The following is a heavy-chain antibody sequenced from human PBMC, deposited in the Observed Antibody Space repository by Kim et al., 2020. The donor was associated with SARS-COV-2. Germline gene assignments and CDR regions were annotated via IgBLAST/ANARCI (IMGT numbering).Heavy chain of an antibody. V-gene: IGHV1-46*01. CDR3: AREGRGGYDSSFNWFDP. D-gene: IGHD3-22*01. CDR1: GYTFTSYY. Sequence: ASVKVSCKASGYTFTSYYMHWVRQAPGQGLEWMGIINPSGGSTSYAQKFQGRVTMTRDTSTSTVYMELSSLRSEDTAVYYCAREGRGGYDSSFNWFDPWGQGTLVTVSS. CDR2: INPSGGST. J-gene: IGHJ5*02.